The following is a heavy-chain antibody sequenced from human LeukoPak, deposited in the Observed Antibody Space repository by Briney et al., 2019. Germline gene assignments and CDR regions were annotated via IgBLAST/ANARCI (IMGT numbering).Heavy chain of an antibody. Sequence: SETLSLTCTVSGGSISGYYWGWIRQPPGKGLEWIGSIYHSGSTYYNPSLKSRVTISVDTSKNQFSLKLSSVTAADTAVYYCARASGYSTSWMGDAFDIWGQGTMVTVSS. CDR2: IYHSGST. J-gene: IGHJ3*02. V-gene: IGHV4-38-2*02. CDR1: GGSISGYY. D-gene: IGHD6-13*01. CDR3: ARASGYSTSWMGDAFDI.